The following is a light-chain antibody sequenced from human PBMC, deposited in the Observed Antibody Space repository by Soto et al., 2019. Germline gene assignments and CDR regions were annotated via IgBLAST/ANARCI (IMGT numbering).Light chain of an antibody. J-gene: IGKJ1*01. CDR3: QKYNSAPRT. CDR2: AAS. CDR1: QGISNY. Sequence: DIQMTQSPSSLSASVGDRVTITCRASQGISNYVAWYQQKPGKVPKLLIYAASTLQSGVPSRFSGSGSGTDFTLNISSLQPEDVATDYCQKYNSAPRTFGQGTKVEIK. V-gene: IGKV1-27*01.